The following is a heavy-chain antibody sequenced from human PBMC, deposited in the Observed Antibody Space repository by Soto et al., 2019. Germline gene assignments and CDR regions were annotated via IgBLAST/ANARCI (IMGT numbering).Heavy chain of an antibody. Sequence: EVQLLESGGGLVQPGGSLRLSCAASGFTFSSYAMSWVRQAPGKGLEWVSAISGSGGSTYYEDSVKGRFTISRDNSKNTRYLQMNSLRAEDTAVYYCAKYRWETGTTMGYAFDIWGQGTMVTVSS. J-gene: IGHJ3*02. CDR3: AKYRWETGTTMGYAFDI. CDR2: ISGSGGST. V-gene: IGHV3-23*01. D-gene: IGHD1-1*01. CDR1: GFTFSSYA.